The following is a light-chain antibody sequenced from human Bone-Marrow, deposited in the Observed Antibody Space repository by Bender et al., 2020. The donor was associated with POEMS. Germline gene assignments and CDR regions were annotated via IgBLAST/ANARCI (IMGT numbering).Light chain of an antibody. CDR3: SSYTSSSPL. V-gene: IGLV2-14*02. Sequence: QSALTQPASVSGSPGQSITISCTGTSSDVGNYNLVSWYQQHPGKAPKLMIYAVTKRPSGVSTRFSGSKSGNTASLTISGLQAEDEADYYCSSYTSSSPLFGGGTKLSVL. J-gene: IGLJ2*01. CDR1: SSDVGNYNL. CDR2: AVT.